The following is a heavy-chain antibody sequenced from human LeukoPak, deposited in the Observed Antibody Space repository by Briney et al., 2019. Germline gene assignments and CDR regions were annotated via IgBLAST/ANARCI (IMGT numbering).Heavy chain of an antibody. V-gene: IGHV4-38-2*02. CDR3: ARHSIAVAGTTFFDY. D-gene: IGHD6-19*01. CDR2: FFLKGST. Sequence: KSSETLSLTCTVSGYSIISAYYWGWIRQPPGKRLEWIGSFFLKGSTYYNPSLKSRVTISVDTSKNQFSLKLSSVTAADTAVYYCARHSIAVAGTTFFDYWGQGTLVTVSS. CDR1: GYSIISAYY. J-gene: IGHJ4*02.